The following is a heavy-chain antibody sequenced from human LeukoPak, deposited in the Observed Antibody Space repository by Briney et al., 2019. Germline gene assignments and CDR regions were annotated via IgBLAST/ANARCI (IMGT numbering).Heavy chain of an antibody. J-gene: IGHJ6*03. CDR1: GYTLTELS. Sequence: ASVNVSCKVSGYTLTELSMHSVRQAGGKAREGMGGFDPEYRETVYAQNLQARVTMPEQTSTDTAYMELSSLRSEDTAVYHCATSVVPYCSGGSCSGIYYYYMDVWGKGTKVTVS. V-gene: IGHV1-24*01. CDR3: ATSVVPYCSGGSCSGIYYYYMDV. D-gene: IGHD2-15*01. CDR2: FDPEYRET.